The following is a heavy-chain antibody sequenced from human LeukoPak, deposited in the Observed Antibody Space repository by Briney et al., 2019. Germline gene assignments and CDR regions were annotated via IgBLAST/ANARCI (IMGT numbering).Heavy chain of an antibody. D-gene: IGHD6-13*01. V-gene: IGHV4-39*01. Sequence: PSETLSLTCTVSGGSISSSSYYWGWIRQPPGKGLEWIGSIYYSGSTYYNPSLKSRVTISVDTSKNQFSLKLSSVTAADTAVYYCARQRGSSPVLPRGLNWFDPWGQGTLVTVSS. CDR1: GGSISSSSYY. J-gene: IGHJ5*02. CDR2: IYYSGST. CDR3: ARQRGSSPVLPRGLNWFDP.